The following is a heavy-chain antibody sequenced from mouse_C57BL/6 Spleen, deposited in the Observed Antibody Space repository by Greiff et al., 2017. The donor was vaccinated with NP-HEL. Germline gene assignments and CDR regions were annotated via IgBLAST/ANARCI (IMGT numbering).Heavy chain of an antibody. CDR1: GFSLTSYG. Sequence: QVQLKQSGPGLVQPSQSLSITCTVSGFSLTSYGVHWVRQSPGKGLEWLGVIWRGGSTDYNAAFVSRLSITKDNSKSQVFFKMNSLQADDIAIYYCAKKEENNSYYAMDYWGQGTSVTVSS. V-gene: IGHV2-5*01. CDR2: IWRGGST. D-gene: IGHD1-3*01. J-gene: IGHJ4*01. CDR3: AKKEENNSYYAMDY.